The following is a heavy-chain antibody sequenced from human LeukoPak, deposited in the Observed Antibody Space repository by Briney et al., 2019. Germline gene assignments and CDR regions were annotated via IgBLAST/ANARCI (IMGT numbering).Heavy chain of an antibody. CDR1: GFTFSSYA. D-gene: IGHD6-6*01. Sequence: PGGSLRLSCAASGFTFSSYAMSWVRQAPGKGLEWVSAISGSGGSTYYADSVKGRFTISRDNSKNTLYLQMNSLRAEDTAVYYCAKESSIAARRRAYYGMDVWGQGTTVTVSS. V-gene: IGHV3-23*01. J-gene: IGHJ6*02. CDR3: AKESSIAARRRAYYGMDV. CDR2: ISGSGGST.